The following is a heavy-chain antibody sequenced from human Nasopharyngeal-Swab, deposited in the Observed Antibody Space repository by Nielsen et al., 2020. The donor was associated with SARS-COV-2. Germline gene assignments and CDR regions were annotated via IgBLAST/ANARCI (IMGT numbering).Heavy chain of an antibody. CDR1: GFTFDDYA. CDR3: AKDMGSIAVAGYYYYGMDV. J-gene: IGHJ6*02. V-gene: IGHV3-9*01. CDR2: ISWNSGSI. D-gene: IGHD6-19*01. Sequence: SLKISCAASGFTFDDYAMHWVRQAPGKGLEWVSGISWNSGSIGYADSVKGRFTISRDSAKNSLYLQMNSLRAEDTALYYCAKDMGSIAVAGYYYYGMDVWGQGTTVTVSS.